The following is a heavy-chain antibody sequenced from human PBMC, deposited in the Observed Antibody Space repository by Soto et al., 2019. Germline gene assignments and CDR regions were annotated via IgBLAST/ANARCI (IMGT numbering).Heavy chain of an antibody. CDR2: ISGYNGNT. V-gene: IGHV1-18*01. J-gene: IGHJ5*02. Sequence: ASVKVSCKASGYTFNSYGISWVRQAPGQGLQWVGWISGYNGNTKYAQKFQGRVTMTTDKSTATAQMELRSLRSDDTAVYYCARAQGATQNNYLGPGGQGTLVTIS. D-gene: IGHD1-1*01. CDR3: ARAQGATQNNYLGP. CDR1: GYTFNSYG.